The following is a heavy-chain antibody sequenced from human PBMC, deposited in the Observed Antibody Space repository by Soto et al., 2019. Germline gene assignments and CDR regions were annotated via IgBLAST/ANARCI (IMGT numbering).Heavy chain of an antibody. Sequence: RHSYAASEFNCIGHGVTWVLKAPGKGLEWVSGITTTGRNTYYAESVKGLFTISRDNSKNVVYLQMNSLRAEDTAVYYCARGATAAGTDWFDAWLQGTLVTV. V-gene: IGHV3-23*01. J-gene: IGHJ5*02. CDR3: ARGATAAGTDWFDA. CDR1: EFNCIGHG. CDR2: ITTTGRNT. D-gene: IGHD6-13*01.